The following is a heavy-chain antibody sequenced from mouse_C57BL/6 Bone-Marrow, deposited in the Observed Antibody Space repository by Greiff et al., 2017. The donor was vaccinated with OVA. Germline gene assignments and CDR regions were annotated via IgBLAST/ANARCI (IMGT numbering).Heavy chain of an antibody. CDR1: GYTFTSYW. CDR3: ARSNWAY. V-gene: IGHV1-59*01. D-gene: IGHD4-1*01. CDR2: IDPSDSYT. Sequence: VKLQQPGAELVRPGTSVKLSCKASGYTFTSYWMHWVKQRPGQGLEWIGVIDPSDSYTNYNQKFKGKATLTVDTSSSTAYMQLSSRTSEDSAVYYCARSNWAYWGQGTTLTVSS. J-gene: IGHJ2*01.